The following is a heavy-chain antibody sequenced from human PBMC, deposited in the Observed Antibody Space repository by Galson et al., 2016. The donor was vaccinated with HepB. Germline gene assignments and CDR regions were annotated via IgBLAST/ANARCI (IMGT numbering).Heavy chain of an antibody. J-gene: IGHJ5*02. D-gene: IGHD3-10*01. CDR1: GFSVSGHY. V-gene: IGHV3-53*01. Sequence: SLRLSCAASGFSVSGHYMSWVRQAPGKGLEWVSAIYRGGGTYYADSVKGRFTISRDDSRNSLHLQMKSLGVDDTALYFCARSLEPRTMIRGVMGWFDPWGQGTLVTVSS. CDR3: ARSLEPRTMIRGVMGWFDP. CDR2: IYRGGGT.